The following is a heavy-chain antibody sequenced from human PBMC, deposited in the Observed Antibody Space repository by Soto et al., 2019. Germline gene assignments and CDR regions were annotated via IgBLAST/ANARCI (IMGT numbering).Heavy chain of an antibody. CDR2: IYYSGNT. D-gene: IGHD1-26*01. J-gene: IGHJ4*02. CDR3: ARGAVGATIYFDY. Sequence: QVQLQESGPGLVKPSQTLSLTCTVSGGSISSGGYFWSWIRQHPGKGLEWIGYIYYSGNTFYNPSLQTRVSISVDTSKNQFSLKLSSGPAAATAVYYCARGAVGATIYFDYWGQGTLVTGSS. CDR1: GGSISSGGYF. V-gene: IGHV4-31*03.